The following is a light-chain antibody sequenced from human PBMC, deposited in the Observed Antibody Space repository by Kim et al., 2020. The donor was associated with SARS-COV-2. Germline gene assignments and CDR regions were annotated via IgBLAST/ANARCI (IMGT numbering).Light chain of an antibody. V-gene: IGKV3-15*01. CDR2: GAS. J-gene: IGKJ4*01. Sequence: VSPGERPTLSCRASHSVSSSLAWYQQKPGQAPRLLIYGASTRATGIPARFSGSGSGKEFTLTISSLQSEDFAVYYCQQYNNWPLTFGGGTKVDIK. CDR3: QQYNNWPLT. CDR1: HSVSSS.